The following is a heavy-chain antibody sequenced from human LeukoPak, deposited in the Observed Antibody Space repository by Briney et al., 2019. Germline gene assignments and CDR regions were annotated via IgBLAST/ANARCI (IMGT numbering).Heavy chain of an antibody. V-gene: IGHV3-9*01. CDR2: ISWNSGGI. CDR1: GFTFDDYA. D-gene: IGHD6-19*01. Sequence: GGSLRLSCAASGFTFDDYAMHWVRQAPGKGLEWVSGISWNSGGIGYADSVKGRFTISRDNAKNSLYLQMNSLRPEDTALYYCAKGITRYSSGCHDYWGQGTLVTVSS. CDR3: AKGITRYSSGCHDY. J-gene: IGHJ4*02.